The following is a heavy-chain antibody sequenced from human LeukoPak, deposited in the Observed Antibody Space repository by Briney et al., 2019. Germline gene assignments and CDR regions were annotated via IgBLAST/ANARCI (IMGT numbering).Heavy chain of an antibody. CDR2: ISSSSSYT. CDR3: ARVALDALDI. CDR1: GFTFSDYY. Sequence: GGSLRLSCAASGFTFSDYYMSWIRQAPGKGLEWASYISSSSSYTNYAYSVKGRFTISRDNAKNSLYLQMNSLRAEDTAVYYCARVALDALDIWGQGTMVTVSS. V-gene: IGHV3-11*05. J-gene: IGHJ3*02.